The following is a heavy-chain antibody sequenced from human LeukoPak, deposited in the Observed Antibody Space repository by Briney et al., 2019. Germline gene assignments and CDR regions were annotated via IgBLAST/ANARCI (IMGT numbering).Heavy chain of an antibody. D-gene: IGHD3-22*01. CDR3: AKAGTFYCDSSGSIDY. CDR2: IRYDGSNK. V-gene: IGHV3-30*02. CDR1: GFTFSSYG. J-gene: IGHJ4*02. Sequence: GGSLRLSCAASGFTFSSYGMHWVRQAPGKGLEWVAFIRYDGSNKYYADSVKGRFTISRDNSKNTLYLQMNSLRAEDTAVYYCAKAGTFYCDSSGSIDYWGQGTLVTVSS.